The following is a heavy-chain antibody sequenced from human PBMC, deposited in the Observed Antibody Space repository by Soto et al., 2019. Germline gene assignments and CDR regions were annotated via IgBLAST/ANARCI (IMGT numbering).Heavy chain of an antibody. J-gene: IGHJ5*02. CDR2: IIPIFGTA. Sequence: VASVKVSCKASGGTFSSYAISWVRQAPGQGLEWMGGIIPIFGTANYAQKFQGRVTITADKSTSTAYMELSSLRSEDTAVYYCALRITMVRGADNWFDPWGQGTLVTVSS. CDR1: GGTFSSYA. D-gene: IGHD3-10*01. CDR3: ALRITMVRGADNWFDP. V-gene: IGHV1-69*06.